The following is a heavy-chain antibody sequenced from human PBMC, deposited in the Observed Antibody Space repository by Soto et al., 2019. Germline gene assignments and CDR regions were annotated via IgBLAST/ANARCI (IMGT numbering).Heavy chain of an antibody. CDR1: GGSISSGGYS. D-gene: IGHD4-17*01. CDR3: DRATTTGVTHACFAL. Sequence: QLQLQESGSGLVKPSQTLSLTCAVSGGSISSGGYSWSWIRQPPGKGLEWIGYIYHSGSTYYNPSLQRRVTTTVDRSKNQFSLKLSSVTAADTAVYSSDRATTTGVTHACFALWGRGTLVTVSS. CDR2: IYHSGST. V-gene: IGHV4-30-2*01. J-gene: IGHJ2*01.